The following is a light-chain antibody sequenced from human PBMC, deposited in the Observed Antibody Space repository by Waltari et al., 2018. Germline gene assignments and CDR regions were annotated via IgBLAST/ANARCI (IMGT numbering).Light chain of an antibody. CDR2: EVS. CDR1: SSDVGAYKH. V-gene: IGLV2-8*01. Sequence: QSALTQPPSASGSPGQSVTISSTGTSSDVGAYKHFSWYQQHPGKAPKLLIYEVSKRASGVPDRFSGSKSGNTASLTVSGLQAEDEADYYCASRGASKVFGGGTKLTVL. J-gene: IGLJ2*01. CDR3: ASRGASKV.